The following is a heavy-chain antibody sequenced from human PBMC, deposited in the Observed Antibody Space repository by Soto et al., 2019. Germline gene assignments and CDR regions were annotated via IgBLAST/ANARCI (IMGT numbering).Heavy chain of an antibody. V-gene: IGHV1-2*04. J-gene: IGHJ4*02. Sequence: ASVKVSCKASGYTFTGYYMHWVRQAPGQGLEWMGWINPNSGGTNYAQKFQGWVTMTRDTPISTAYMELSRLRSDDTAVYYCARAQPTSYYYDSSGYYYWGQGTLVTVSS. D-gene: IGHD3-22*01. CDR1: GYTFTGYY. CDR2: INPNSGGT. CDR3: ARAQPTSYYYDSSGYYY.